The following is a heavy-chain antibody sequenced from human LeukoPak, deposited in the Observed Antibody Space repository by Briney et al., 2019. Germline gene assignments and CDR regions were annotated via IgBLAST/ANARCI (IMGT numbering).Heavy chain of an antibody. CDR1: VDSISSYY. J-gene: IGHJ4*02. Sequence: SETLSLTCTVSVDSISSYYWSWLRQPTGKGLEWIGRIYTSGSINYNPSLKSQVTMSVDTSKNQFSLKLSSVTSADTGVYYCVRYLFIASIVFFDYCGQGTLVTVSS. D-gene: IGHD2-2*01. CDR3: VRYLFIASIVFFDY. V-gene: IGHV4-4*07. CDR2: IYTSGSI.